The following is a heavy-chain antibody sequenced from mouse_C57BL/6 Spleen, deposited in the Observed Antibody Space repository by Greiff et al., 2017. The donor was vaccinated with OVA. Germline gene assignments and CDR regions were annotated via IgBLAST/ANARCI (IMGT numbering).Heavy chain of an antibody. CDR3: ARGSYSNSYFDY. V-gene: IGHV1-69*01. CDR1: GYTFTSYW. D-gene: IGHD2-5*01. Sequence: QVQLQQPGAELVMPGASVKLSCKASGYTFTSYWMHWVKQRPGQGLEWIGEIDPSDSYTNYNQKFKGKSTLTVDKSSSTAYMQLSSLTSEDSAVYYCARGSYSNSYFDYWGQGTTLTVSS. CDR2: IDPSDSYT. J-gene: IGHJ2*01.